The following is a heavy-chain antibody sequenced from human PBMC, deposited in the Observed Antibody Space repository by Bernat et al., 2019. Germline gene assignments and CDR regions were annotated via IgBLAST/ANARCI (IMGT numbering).Heavy chain of an antibody. CDR1: GFTFSSYS. J-gene: IGHJ4*02. CDR3: ARNPPYCSGGSCYDDPYYFDY. Sequence: EVQLVESGGGLVKPGGSLRLSCAASGFTFSSYSMNWVRQAPGKGLEWVSYISSSSYIYYADSVKGRFTISRDNAKNSLYLQMNSLRAEDTAVYYCARNPPYCSGGSCYDDPYYFDYWGQGTLVTVSS. CDR2: ISSSSYI. D-gene: IGHD2-15*01. V-gene: IGHV3-21*05.